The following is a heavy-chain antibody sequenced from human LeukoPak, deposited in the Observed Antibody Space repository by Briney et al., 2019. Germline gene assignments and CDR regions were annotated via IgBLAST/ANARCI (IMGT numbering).Heavy chain of an antibody. J-gene: IGHJ4*02. CDR1: GDSVSSNSAA. D-gene: IGHD6-19*01. CDR3: ARDLYSSGWYRFDY. Sequence: SQTLSLTCAISGDSVSSNSAAWNWIRQSPSRGLEWLGRTYYRSKWYNDYAVSVKSRITINADTSKNQFSLQLNSVTSEDTAVYYCARDLYSSGWYRFDYWGQGTLVTVSS. CDR2: TYYRSKWYN. V-gene: IGHV6-1*01.